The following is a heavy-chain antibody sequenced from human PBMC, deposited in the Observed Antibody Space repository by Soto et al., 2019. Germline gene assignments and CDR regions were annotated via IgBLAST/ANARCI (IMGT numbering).Heavy chain of an antibody. V-gene: IGHV3-7*03. D-gene: IGHD4-17*01. J-gene: IGHJ4*02. CDR3: ARVRATDYEIDY. CDR1: GFMFGIYW. Sequence: GGSLRLSCTASGFMFGIYWMTWVRHVPGKGLQWVANIKRDGSEKYYVDFVKGRFTISRDNADNSVFLDMNNLRVDDTATYYCARVRATDYEIDYWGQGVLVTVSS. CDR2: IKRDGSEK.